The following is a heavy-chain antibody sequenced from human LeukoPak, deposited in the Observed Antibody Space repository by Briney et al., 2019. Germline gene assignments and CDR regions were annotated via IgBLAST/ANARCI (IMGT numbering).Heavy chain of an antibody. Sequence: SQTLSLTCAISGDSVSSNSAAWNWIRQSPSRGHEWLGRTYYRSKWYTYYAVSVKSRISINRDASKNQISLQLNSVTPEDTAVYYCARSTGPIDYWGQGTLVTVSS. CDR1: GDSVSSNSAA. CDR2: TYYRSKWYT. V-gene: IGHV6-1*01. D-gene: IGHD1-1*01. CDR3: ARSTGPIDY. J-gene: IGHJ4*02.